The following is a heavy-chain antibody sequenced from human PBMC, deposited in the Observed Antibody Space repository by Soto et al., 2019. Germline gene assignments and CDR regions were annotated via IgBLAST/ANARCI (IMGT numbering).Heavy chain of an antibody. D-gene: IGHD6-6*01. CDR1: GFTFSSYA. CDR2: ISGSGGDT. J-gene: IGHJ4*02. V-gene: IGHV3-23*01. CDR3: AKGGRSSSGLDFDY. Sequence: EVQLLESGGGLVQPGGSLRLSCAASGFTFSSYAMNWVRQAPGKGLEWVSTISGSGGDTYYADSVKGRFSISRDNSKYTLSLQLDSLIAEDTAVYYCAKGGRSSSGLDFDYWVQGTLVTVSS.